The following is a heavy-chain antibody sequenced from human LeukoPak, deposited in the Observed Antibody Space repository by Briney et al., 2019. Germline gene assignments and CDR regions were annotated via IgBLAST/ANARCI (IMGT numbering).Heavy chain of an antibody. D-gene: IGHD6-19*01. V-gene: IGHV4-4*02. CDR1: GGSIISNNW. J-gene: IGHJ6*03. Sequence: PTETLSLTCDVSGGSIISNNWWNWVRQPPGKGLEWIGQIHDSGNTNYNPSLKSRVTISVDKSNNQFYLMVRSVTAADTAVYYCAREVTAMAGTAYYYYLDVWGRGTTVTVSS. CDR3: AREVTAMAGTAYYYYLDV. CDR2: IHDSGNT.